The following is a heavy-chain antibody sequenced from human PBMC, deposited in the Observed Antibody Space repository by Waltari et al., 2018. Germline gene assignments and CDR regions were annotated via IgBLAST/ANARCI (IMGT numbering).Heavy chain of an antibody. D-gene: IGHD5-12*01. CDR2: IYHSGST. CDR1: GYSISSGYY. CDR3: ARIEMATTDY. J-gene: IGHJ4*02. Sequence: QVQLQESGPGLVKPSETLSLTCAVSGYSISSGYYRGWIRQPPGKGLEWIGSIYHSGSTYYNPSLKSRVTISVDTSKNQFSLKLSSVTAADTAVYYCARIEMATTDYWGQGTLVTVSS. V-gene: IGHV4-38-2*01.